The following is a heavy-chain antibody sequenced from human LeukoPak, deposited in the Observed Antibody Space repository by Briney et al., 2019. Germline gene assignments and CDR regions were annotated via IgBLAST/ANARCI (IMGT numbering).Heavy chain of an antibody. CDR2: ISSSSSTI. Sequence: GGSLRLSCAASGFTFSSYSMNWVRQAPGKGLEWVSYISSSSSTIYYADSVKGRFTISRDNAKNSLYLQMNSLRAEDTAVYYCARYRPQTTSIAAAGTAYYYYMDVWGKGTTVTVSS. V-gene: IGHV3-48*01. CDR1: GFTFSSYS. D-gene: IGHD6-13*01. J-gene: IGHJ6*03. CDR3: ARYRPQTTSIAAAGTAYYYYMDV.